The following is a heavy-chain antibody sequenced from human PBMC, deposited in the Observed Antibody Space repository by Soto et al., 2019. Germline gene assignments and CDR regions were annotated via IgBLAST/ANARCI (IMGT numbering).Heavy chain of an antibody. D-gene: IGHD3-22*01. J-gene: IGHJ1*01. CDR2: IIPIFGTA. Sequence: GASVKVSGKASGGTFSSYAISWVRQAPGQGLEWMGGIIPIFGTANYAQKFQGRVTITADESTSTAYMELSSLRSEDTAVYYCATNTGDYYDSRGYYSPEYFQHWGQGTLVTVSS. V-gene: IGHV1-69*13. CDR3: ATNTGDYYDSRGYYSPEYFQH. CDR1: GGTFSSYA.